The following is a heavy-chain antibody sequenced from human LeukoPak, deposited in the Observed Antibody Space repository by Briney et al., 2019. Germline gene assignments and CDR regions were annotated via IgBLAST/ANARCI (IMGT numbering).Heavy chain of an antibody. CDR3: ARSDSSGYAFDY. J-gene: IGHJ4*02. D-gene: IGHD3-22*01. CDR2: IYSGSST. V-gene: IGHV3-53*01. Sequence: GGSLRLSCAASGFTVSSYYMNWVRQAPGKGLEWVSVIYSGSSTYYADSVEARFTISRDNSKNTLYLQMNSLRAEDTAVYYCARSDSSGYAFDYWGQGTLVTVSS. CDR1: GFTVSSYY.